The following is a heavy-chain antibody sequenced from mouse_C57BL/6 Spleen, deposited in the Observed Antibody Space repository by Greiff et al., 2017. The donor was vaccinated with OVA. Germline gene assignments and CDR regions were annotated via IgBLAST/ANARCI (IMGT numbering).Heavy chain of an antibody. V-gene: IGHV1-64*01. CDR2: IHPNSGST. D-gene: IGHD2-4*01. CDR3: ARAGYDYEYAMDY. CDR1: GYTFTSYW. J-gene: IGHJ4*01. Sequence: VQLQQSGAELVKPGASVKLSCKASGYTFTSYWMHWVKQRPGQGLEWIGMIHPNSGSTNYNEKFKSKATLTVDKSSSTAYMQLSSLTSEDSAVYYCARAGYDYEYAMDYWGQGTSVSVSS.